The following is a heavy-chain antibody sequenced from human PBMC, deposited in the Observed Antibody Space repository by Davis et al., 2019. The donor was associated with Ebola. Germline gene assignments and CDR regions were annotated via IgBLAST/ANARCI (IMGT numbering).Heavy chain of an antibody. Sequence: AASVKVSCKASGYTFTSYYMHWVRQAPGQGLEWMGWISAYNGNTNYAQRFQDRVTMTTDTSTSTAYMELRSLRSEDTAVYYCARDFEDYGSGYWGQGTLVTVSS. CDR1: GYTFTSYY. D-gene: IGHD3-10*01. V-gene: IGHV1-18*04. J-gene: IGHJ4*02. CDR2: ISAYNGNT. CDR3: ARDFEDYGSGY.